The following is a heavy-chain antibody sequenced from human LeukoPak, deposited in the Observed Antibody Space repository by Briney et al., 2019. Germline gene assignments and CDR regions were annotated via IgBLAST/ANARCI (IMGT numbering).Heavy chain of an antibody. D-gene: IGHD6-6*01. V-gene: IGHV4-59*01. Sequence: SETLSLTCTVSGGSISSYYGTWIRQPPGKGLEWIGYLDYSGSTNYNPSLKSRVTISVDTSKNQFSLKVSSVTAADTAVYYYARRHVEYSSSSDPYYFDYWGQGTLVTVSS. CDR1: GGSISSYY. J-gene: IGHJ4*02. CDR2: LDYSGST. CDR3: ARRHVEYSSSSDPYYFDY.